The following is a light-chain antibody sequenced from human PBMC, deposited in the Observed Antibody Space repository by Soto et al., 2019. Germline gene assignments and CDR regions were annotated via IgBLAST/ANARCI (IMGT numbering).Light chain of an antibody. CDR3: QQRSNWPPLT. CDR2: GAS. CDR1: QTVRRN. V-gene: IGKV3-11*01. J-gene: IGKJ4*01. Sequence: VLTQSPDTLSVSPGERATLYCRASQTVRRNLAWYQQKPGQAPRLLIFGASTRATGIPARFSGSGSGADFTLTISSLEPEDFAVYYCQQRSNWPPLTFGGGTKVDI.